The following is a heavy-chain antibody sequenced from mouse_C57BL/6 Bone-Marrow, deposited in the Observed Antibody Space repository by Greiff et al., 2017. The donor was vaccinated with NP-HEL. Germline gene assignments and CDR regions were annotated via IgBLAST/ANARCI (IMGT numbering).Heavy chain of an antibody. J-gene: IGHJ4*01. Sequence: EVQLMESGGGLVKPGGSLKLSCAASGFTFSDYGMHWVRQAPEKGLEWVAYISSGSSTIYYADTVKGRFTISRDNAKNTLFLQMTSLRSEDTAMYCCARAGITTVVATRAMDYWGQGTSVTVSS. CDR2: ISSGSSTI. V-gene: IGHV5-17*01. CDR1: GFTFSDYG. CDR3: ARAGITTVVATRAMDY. D-gene: IGHD1-1*01.